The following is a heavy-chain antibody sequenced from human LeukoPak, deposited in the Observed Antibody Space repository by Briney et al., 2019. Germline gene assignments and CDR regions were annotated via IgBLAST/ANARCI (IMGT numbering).Heavy chain of an antibody. Sequence: PGGSLRLSCAASGFTVSGNYISWVRQAPGKGLEWVSLISGDATTYYADPVKGRFTISRDNSKNTVYLQMNSLRPEDTAVYYCARDVPRNLTSPWGLDVWGQGTTVTVSS. V-gene: IGHV3-66*01. CDR1: GFTVSGNY. D-gene: IGHD1-14*01. CDR3: ARDVPRNLTSPWGLDV. J-gene: IGHJ6*02. CDR2: ISGDATT.